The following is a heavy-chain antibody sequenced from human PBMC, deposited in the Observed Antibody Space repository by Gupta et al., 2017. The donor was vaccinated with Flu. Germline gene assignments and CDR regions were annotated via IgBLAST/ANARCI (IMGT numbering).Heavy chain of an antibody. Sequence: QVQLVESGGGVVQPGRSLRLSCAASGFTFSSYGMHWVRQAPGKGLEWVAVIWYDGSNKYYADSVKGRFTISRDNSKNTLYLQMNSLRAEDTAVYYCAREVSYGGSYFFFDYWGQGTLVTVSS. CDR2: IWYDGSNK. D-gene: IGHD1-26*01. CDR1: GFTFSSYG. CDR3: AREVSYGGSYFFFDY. V-gene: IGHV3-33*01. J-gene: IGHJ4*02.